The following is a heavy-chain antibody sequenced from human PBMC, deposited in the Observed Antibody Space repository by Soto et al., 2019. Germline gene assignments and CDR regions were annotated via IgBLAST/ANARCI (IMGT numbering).Heavy chain of an antibody. Sequence: SETLSLTFSVYGGSFSGYYWSWIRQPPGKGLEWIGEINHSGSTNYNPSLKSRVTISVDTSKNQFSLKLSSVTAADTAVYYCAGLRLYCSGGSCPDAFDIWGQGTMVTVSS. CDR1: GGSFSGYY. V-gene: IGHV4-34*01. D-gene: IGHD2-15*01. CDR3: AGLRLYCSGGSCPDAFDI. J-gene: IGHJ3*02. CDR2: INHSGST.